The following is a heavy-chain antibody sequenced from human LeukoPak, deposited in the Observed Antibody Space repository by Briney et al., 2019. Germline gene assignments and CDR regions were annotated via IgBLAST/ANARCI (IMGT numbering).Heavy chain of an antibody. D-gene: IGHD2-21*02. Sequence: GRSLRLSCVASEFNFFSYGMQWVRQAPGNGLVWVSRIFTDGSTTSYADSVKGRFTISRDNAKNTLYLQMNSLRAEDTAVYYCARELPREVTLDYWGQGTLVTVSP. CDR2: IFTDGSTT. J-gene: IGHJ4*01. CDR1: EFNFFSYG. V-gene: IGHV3-74*01. CDR3: ARELPREVTLDY.